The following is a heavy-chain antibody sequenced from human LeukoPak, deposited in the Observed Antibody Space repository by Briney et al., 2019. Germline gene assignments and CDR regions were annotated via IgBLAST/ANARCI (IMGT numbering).Heavy chain of an antibody. Sequence: PGGSLRLSCAASGFTFSTYAMSWVRLRQAPGKGLEWVSSISGSGDSTYYADSVKGRFSISRDNSKNTLYLQMNSLRAEDTAVYYCAKVSGSWFWGQGTLVTVSS. CDR1: GFTFSTYA. D-gene: IGHD3-10*01. J-gene: IGHJ4*02. CDR3: AKVSGSWF. V-gene: IGHV3-23*01. CDR2: ISGSGDST.